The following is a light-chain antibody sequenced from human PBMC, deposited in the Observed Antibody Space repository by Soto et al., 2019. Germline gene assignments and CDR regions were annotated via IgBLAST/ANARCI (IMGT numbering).Light chain of an antibody. CDR1: QSVSSSY. J-gene: IGKJ1*01. CDR3: QQYGSSPRT. Sequence: EIVLTQSPGTLSLSPGERATLSCRASQSVSSSYLAWYLQKPGQAPRLLIYGASSRATGIPDRFSGSGSGTDFTLTISRLGPEDFAVYYCQQYGSSPRTFGQGTKVEIK. CDR2: GAS. V-gene: IGKV3-20*01.